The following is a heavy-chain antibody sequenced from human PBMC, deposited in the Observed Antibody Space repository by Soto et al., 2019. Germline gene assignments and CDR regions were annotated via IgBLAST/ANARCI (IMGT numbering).Heavy chain of an antibody. CDR1: GFTFSSYA. V-gene: IGHV3-30-3*01. CDR3: ASLAVGYDSSGYYFSQVAFDI. Sequence: PGGSLRLSCAASGFTFSSYAMHWVRQAPGKGLEWVAVISYDGSNKYYADSVKGRFTISRDNSKNTLYLQMNSLRAEDTAVYYCASLAVGYDSSGYYFSQVAFDIWGQGTMVTVSS. J-gene: IGHJ3*02. D-gene: IGHD3-22*01. CDR2: ISYDGSNK.